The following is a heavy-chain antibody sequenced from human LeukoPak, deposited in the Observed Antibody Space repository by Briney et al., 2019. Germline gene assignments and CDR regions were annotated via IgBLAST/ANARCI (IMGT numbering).Heavy chain of an antibody. Sequence: PGGSLTLSCAASGFTFSSYIMSSVRQAPGKGLEWVSYISSSSSTIYYADSVKGRFTISRDNAKNSLYLQMNSLRAEDTAVYYCARDRTLIRWGQGTLVTVSS. CDR1: GFTFSSYI. V-gene: IGHV3-48*01. CDR3: ARDRTLIR. D-gene: IGHD3-22*01. J-gene: IGHJ4*02. CDR2: ISSSSSTI.